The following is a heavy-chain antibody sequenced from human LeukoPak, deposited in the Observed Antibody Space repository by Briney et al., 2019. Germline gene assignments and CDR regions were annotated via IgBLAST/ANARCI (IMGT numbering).Heavy chain of an antibody. Sequence: SETLSLTCTVSGGSIDSIGYYWSWVRQHPEKGLEWIGYIYYTGSTSYNPSLKSRVTISQDTSKNQFSLSLTSVTAADTAVYFCARDGYGDYDWGLHHFWGLGTLVTVSS. CDR3: ARDGYGDYDWGLHHF. V-gene: IGHV4-31*03. CDR2: IYYTGST. J-gene: IGHJ1*01. D-gene: IGHD4-17*01. CDR1: GGSIDSIGYY.